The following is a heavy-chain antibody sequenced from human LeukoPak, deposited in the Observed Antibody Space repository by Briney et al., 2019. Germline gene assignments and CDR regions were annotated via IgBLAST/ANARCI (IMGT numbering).Heavy chain of an antibody. Sequence: SETLSLTCTVSGGPMSNYYWSWLRQSPGKGLEWIGYIHYSGSTNYNPSLKSRVTISVDTSKNQFSLKLSSVTAADTAVYFCARDQKSTSCYDYWGPGTLVTVSS. V-gene: IGHV4-59*01. J-gene: IGHJ4*02. CDR1: GGPMSNYY. CDR3: ARDQKSTSCYDY. D-gene: IGHD2-2*01. CDR2: IHYSGST.